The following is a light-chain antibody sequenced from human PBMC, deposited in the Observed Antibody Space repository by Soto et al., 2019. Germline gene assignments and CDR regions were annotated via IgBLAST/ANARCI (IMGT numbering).Light chain of an antibody. CDR1: QALSNY. CDR3: QQLSRYPLT. J-gene: IGKJ4*01. CDR2: SAS. V-gene: IGKV1-9*01. Sequence: DIQLTQSPSVLSASVGDTVTITCRASQALSNYLAWYQQKPGKAADLLIYSASTLQSGVPSRFSGSGSETEFSLTIRALQPEDFATYYCQQLSRYPLTFGGGTKVDIK.